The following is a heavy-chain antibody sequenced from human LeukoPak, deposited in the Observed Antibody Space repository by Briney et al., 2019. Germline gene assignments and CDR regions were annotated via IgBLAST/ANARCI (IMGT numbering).Heavy chain of an antibody. V-gene: IGHV3-23*01. CDR3: IPIVTRNLGY. J-gene: IGHJ4*02. CDR1: GFTFSSYT. Sequence: GGSLRLSCAASGFTFSSYTMSWVRQAPGKGLEWVSGIGNAGGSTYYADSVKGRFTISRDNSKNTLYLQMNSLRAEDTALYYCIPIVTRNLGYWGQGTLVTVSS. D-gene: IGHD5-12*01. CDR2: IGNAGGST.